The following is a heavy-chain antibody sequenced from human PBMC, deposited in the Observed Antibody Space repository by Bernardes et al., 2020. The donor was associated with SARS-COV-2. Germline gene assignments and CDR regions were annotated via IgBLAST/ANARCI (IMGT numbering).Heavy chain of an antibody. CDR2: IYYSGST. D-gene: IGHD4-17*01. J-gene: IGHJ6*02. CDR1: GGSISSYY. Sequence: SETLSLTCTVSGGSISSYYWSWIRQPPGKGLEWIGYIYYSGSTNYNPSLKSRVTISVDTSTSTAYMELRSLRSDDTAVYYCARARVTIGYGMDVWGQGTTVTVSS. CDR3: ARARVTIGYGMDV. V-gene: IGHV4-59*01.